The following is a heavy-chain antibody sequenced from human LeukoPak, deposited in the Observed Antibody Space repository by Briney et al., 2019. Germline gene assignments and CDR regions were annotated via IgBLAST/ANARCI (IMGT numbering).Heavy chain of an antibody. V-gene: IGHV1-2*02. D-gene: IGHD4-17*01. Sequence: ASVKVSCKASGYTFTAYYIYWVRQGPRQGLEWMGWLNPNSGVTRYAQKFQGRVTVTRDSSISTACMELSSLTSDDTAVYYCARDRGAPDAFDIWGQGTLVTVSS. CDR3: ARDRGAPDAFDI. CDR1: GYTFTAYY. J-gene: IGHJ3*02. CDR2: LNPNSGVT.